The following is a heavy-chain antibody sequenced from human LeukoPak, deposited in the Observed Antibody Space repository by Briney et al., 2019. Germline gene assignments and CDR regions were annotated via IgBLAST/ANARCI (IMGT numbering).Heavy chain of an antibody. D-gene: IGHD2-2*01. V-gene: IGHV4-4*07. CDR3: ARGQYHLLYWYFDL. Sequence: SETLSLTCTVSGGSISSYYWSWIRQPAGKGLEWNGRIYSSGSTNYNPSLKSRVTMSVDTSKNQFSLKLSSVTAADTAVYYCARGQYHLLYWYFDLWGRGTLVTVSS. J-gene: IGHJ2*01. CDR1: GGSISSYY. CDR2: IYSSGST.